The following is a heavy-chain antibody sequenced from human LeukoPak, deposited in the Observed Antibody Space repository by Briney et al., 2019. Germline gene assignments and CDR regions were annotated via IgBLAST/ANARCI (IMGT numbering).Heavy chain of an antibody. V-gene: IGHV3-30*01. J-gene: IGHJ4*02. CDR1: GFTFSSYA. Sequence: GGSLRLSCAASGFTFSSYAMHWVRQAPGKGLEWVAVISYDGSNKYYADSVKGRFTISRDNSKNTLYLQMNSLRAEDTAVYYCARGVSEWELLNYFDYWGQGTLVTGSS. CDR2: ISYDGSNK. CDR3: ARGVSEWELLNYFDY. D-gene: IGHD1-26*01.